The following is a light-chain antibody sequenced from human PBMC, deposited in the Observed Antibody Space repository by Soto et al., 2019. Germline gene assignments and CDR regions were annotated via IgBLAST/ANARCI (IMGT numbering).Light chain of an antibody. CDR2: GAS. J-gene: IGKJ1*01. CDR3: QQYNNWPPWT. CDR1: QSVSSN. Sequence: EIVMTQSPATLSVSPGERATLSCRASQSVSSNLAWYQQKPGQAPRLLMYGASTRATGIPARFSGSGSGTDFTLNISSLQSEDFAVYYCQQYNNWPPWTFGQGTKVEIK. V-gene: IGKV3-15*01.